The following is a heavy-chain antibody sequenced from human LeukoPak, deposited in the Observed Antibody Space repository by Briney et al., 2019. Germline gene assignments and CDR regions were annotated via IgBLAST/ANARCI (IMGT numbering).Heavy chain of an antibody. CDR3: ARDDYGDYAGFDY. D-gene: IGHD4-17*01. J-gene: IGHJ4*02. Sequence: GGSLRLPCAASGFTFSSYSMNWVRRAPGKGLEWVSSISSSSSYIYYADSVKGRFTISRDNAKNSLYLQMNSLRAEDTAVYYCARDDYGDYAGFDYWGQGTLVTVSS. CDR2: ISSSSSYI. V-gene: IGHV3-21*01. CDR1: GFTFSSYS.